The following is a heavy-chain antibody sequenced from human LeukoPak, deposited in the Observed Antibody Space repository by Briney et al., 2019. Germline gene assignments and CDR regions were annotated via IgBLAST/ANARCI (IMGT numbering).Heavy chain of an antibody. CDR1: GFPFRTFD. Sequence: GGSLRLSCAASGFPFRTFDFHWVRQATGKGLEWVSSIGSAGDTYYPGSVKGRFTISRENAENSLYLQMDSLRAADTALYFCARGSSLGFDPWGQGTLVTVSS. CDR3: ARGSSLGFDP. V-gene: IGHV3-13*04. J-gene: IGHJ5*02. D-gene: IGHD2-2*01. CDR2: IGSAGDT.